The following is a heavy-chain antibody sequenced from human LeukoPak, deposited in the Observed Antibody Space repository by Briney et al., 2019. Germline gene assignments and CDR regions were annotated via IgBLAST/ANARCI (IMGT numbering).Heavy chain of an antibody. CDR2: ISSSSSYI. D-gene: IGHD3-22*01. CDR1: GFTFSSYS. V-gene: IGHV3-21*01. CDR3: ARYDSSGYYYDRHFDY. Sequence: GSLRLSCAASGFTFSSYSMNWVRQAPGKGLEWVSSISSSSSYIYYADSVKGRFTISRDNAKNSLYLQMNSLRAEDTAVYYCARYDSSGYYYDRHFDYWGQGTLVTVSS. J-gene: IGHJ4*02.